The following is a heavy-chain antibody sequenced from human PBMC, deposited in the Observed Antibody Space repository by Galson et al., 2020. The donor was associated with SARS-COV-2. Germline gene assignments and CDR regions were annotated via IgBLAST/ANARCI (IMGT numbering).Heavy chain of an antibody. CDR2: INPSGGAT. D-gene: IGHD4-4*01. CDR1: GYTFTSYY. J-gene: IGHJ4*02. Sequence: ASVKVSCKASGYTFTSYYIHWVRQAPGQGLEWMGVINPSGGATTYAQKFQGRVTMTRDTSTSTAYMELSSLRSGDTAVYYCARDSQGGNDYNYLLFWGQGTLVTVSS. CDR3: ARDSQGGNDYNYLLF. V-gene: IGHV1-46*01.